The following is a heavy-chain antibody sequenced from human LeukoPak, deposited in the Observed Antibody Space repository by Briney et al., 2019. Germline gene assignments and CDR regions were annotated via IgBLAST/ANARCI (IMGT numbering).Heavy chain of an antibody. CDR1: GYTFTSYY. Sequence: GASVKVSCKASGYTFTSYYMHWVRQAPGQGLEWMGIINPSGGSTSYAQKFQGRVTITADESTSTAYMELSSLRSEDTAVYYCARDRYYYDSSDAFDIWGQGTMVTVSS. CDR2: INPSGGST. J-gene: IGHJ3*02. V-gene: IGHV1-46*01. D-gene: IGHD3-22*01. CDR3: ARDRYYYDSSDAFDI.